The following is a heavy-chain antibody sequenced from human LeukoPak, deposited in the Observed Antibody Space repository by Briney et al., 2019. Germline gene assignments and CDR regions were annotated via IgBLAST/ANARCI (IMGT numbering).Heavy chain of an antibody. J-gene: IGHJ4*02. V-gene: IGHV3-23*01. CDR2: IGGNGAT. Sequence: GGSLRLSCAASGFTFSTSAMSSVRQAPGKGLEWVSAIGGNGATYYAESVKGRFTISRDTSRNNLYLQMHCLRPEDTAVYNCARHSSQGTFDSWGQGTLVTVSS. CDR3: ARHSSQGTFDS. CDR1: GFTFSTSA. D-gene: IGHD1-1*01.